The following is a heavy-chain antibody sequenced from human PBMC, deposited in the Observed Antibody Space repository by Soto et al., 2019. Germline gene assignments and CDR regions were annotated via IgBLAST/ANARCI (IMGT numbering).Heavy chain of an antibody. Sequence: PGGSLGLSCAASGFTFSSYALSWVRQAPGKVLECISVILADYNTYYTDSVRGRFTISRDNSKNTLYLEMNSLRAEDTAVYYCARRTNGYFGYWGQGALVTVSS. J-gene: IGHJ4*02. CDR1: GFTFSSYA. V-gene: IGHV3-23*03. D-gene: IGHD2-8*01. CDR2: ILADYNT. CDR3: ARRTNGYFGY.